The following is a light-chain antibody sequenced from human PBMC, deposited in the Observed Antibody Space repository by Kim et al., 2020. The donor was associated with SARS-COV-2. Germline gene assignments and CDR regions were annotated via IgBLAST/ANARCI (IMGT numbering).Light chain of an antibody. Sequence: EIVLTQSPVTLSLSPGERATLSCRASQSVGSRYLAWFQQKPGQPPRLLMYDTSKRATGVPDRFSGSGSGTDFTLTVSRLEAEDYAVYYCQQYLKSPLTVGGGTKLEI. J-gene: IGKJ4*01. CDR3: QQYLKSPLT. CDR2: DTS. CDR1: QSVGSRY. V-gene: IGKV3-20*01.